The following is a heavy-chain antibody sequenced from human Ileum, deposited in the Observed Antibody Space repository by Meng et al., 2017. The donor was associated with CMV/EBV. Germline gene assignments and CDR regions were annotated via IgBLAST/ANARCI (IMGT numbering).Heavy chain of an antibody. J-gene: IGHJ4*02. CDR2: FNHYGST. V-gene: IGHV4-34*01. CDR1: GGSFSGYY. D-gene: IGHD4-11*01. CDR3: ASGKSNLEY. Sequence: QVQLQELGAGLLKPSENLSLTCAVYGGSFSGYYWSWIRQVPGKGLEWIGEFNHYGSTNYNPSLKSRVTISVDTSKNQFSLNLSSVTAADTAVYYCASGKSNLEYWGQGTLVTVSS.